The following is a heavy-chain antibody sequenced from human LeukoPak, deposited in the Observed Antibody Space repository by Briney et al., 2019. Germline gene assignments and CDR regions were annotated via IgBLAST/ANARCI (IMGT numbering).Heavy chain of an antibody. D-gene: IGHD5-12*01. CDR1: GYTFTYRY. CDR3: ARSPFSGDDDAFDI. CDR2: ITPFNGNT. V-gene: IGHV1-45*02. J-gene: IGHJ3*02. Sequence: SVKVSCKASGYTFTYRYLHWVRQAPGQALEWMGWITPFNGNTNYAQQFQDRVTITRNRSRNTVYMELNSLRFEDTAMYYCARSPFSGDDDAFDIWGQGTMVTVSS.